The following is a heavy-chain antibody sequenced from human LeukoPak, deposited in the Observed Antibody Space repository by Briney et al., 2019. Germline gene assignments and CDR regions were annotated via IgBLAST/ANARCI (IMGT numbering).Heavy chain of an antibody. Sequence: SETLSLTCAVYGGSFSGYYWSWIRQPPGKGLEWIGYIYHSGSTYYNPSLKSRVTISVDRSKNQFSLKLSSVTAADTAVYYCAREDILRFDPWGQGTLVTVSS. J-gene: IGHJ5*02. V-gene: IGHV4-34*01. D-gene: IGHD3-9*01. CDR1: GGSFSGYY. CDR3: AREDILRFDP. CDR2: IYHSGST.